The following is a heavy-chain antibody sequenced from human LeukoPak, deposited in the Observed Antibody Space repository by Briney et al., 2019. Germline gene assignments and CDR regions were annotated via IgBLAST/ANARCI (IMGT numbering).Heavy chain of an antibody. CDR3: ARGVKQLWLKGYYYYMDV. Sequence: SETLSLTCAVYGGSFSGYYWSWIRQPPGKGLEWIGEINHSGSTNYNPSLKSRVTISVDTSKNQFSLKLSSVTAADTAVYYCARGVKQLWLKGYYYYMDVWGKGTTVTISS. CDR1: GGSFSGYY. J-gene: IGHJ6*03. V-gene: IGHV4-34*01. D-gene: IGHD5-18*01. CDR2: INHSGST.